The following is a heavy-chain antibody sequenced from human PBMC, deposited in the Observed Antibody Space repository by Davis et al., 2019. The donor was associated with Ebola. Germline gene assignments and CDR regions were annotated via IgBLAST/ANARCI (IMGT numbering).Heavy chain of an antibody. CDR2: ISYDGSNK. V-gene: IGHV3-30-3*01. J-gene: IGHJ6*02. CDR1: GFTFSSYA. CDR3: ARERVYYYGMDV. Sequence: GGSLRLSCAASGFTFSSYAMHWVRQAPGKGLEWVAVISYDGSNKYYTDSVKGRFTISRDNSKNTLYLQMNSLRAEDTAVYYCARERVYYYGMDVWGQGTTVTVSS.